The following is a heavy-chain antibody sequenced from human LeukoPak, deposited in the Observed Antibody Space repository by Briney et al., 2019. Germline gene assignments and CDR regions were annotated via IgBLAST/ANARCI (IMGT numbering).Heavy chain of an antibody. CDR3: AKDYSSGWYYYYMDV. D-gene: IGHD6-19*01. CDR2: ISGSGGST. J-gene: IGHJ6*03. V-gene: IGHV3-23*01. CDR1: GFTFSSYA. Sequence: TGGSLRLSCAASGFTFSSYAMSWVCQAPGKGLEWVSAISGSGGSTYYADSVKGRLTISRDNSKNTLYLQMNSLRAEDTAVYYCAKDYSSGWYYYYMDVWGKGTTVTVSS.